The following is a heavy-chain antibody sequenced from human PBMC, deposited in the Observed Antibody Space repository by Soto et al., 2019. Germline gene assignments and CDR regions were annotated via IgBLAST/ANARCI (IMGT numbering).Heavy chain of an antibody. CDR3: ARMVGYDFWSGYYHYYYYGMDV. V-gene: IGHV1-69*13. J-gene: IGHJ6*02. CDR1: GGTFSSYA. Sequence: SVKVSCKASGGTFSSYAISWVRQAPGQGLEWMGGIIPIFGTANYAQKFQGRVTITADESTSTAYMELSSLRSEDTAVYYCARMVGYDFWSGYYHYYYYGMDVWGQGTTVTVSS. D-gene: IGHD3-3*01. CDR2: IIPIFGTA.